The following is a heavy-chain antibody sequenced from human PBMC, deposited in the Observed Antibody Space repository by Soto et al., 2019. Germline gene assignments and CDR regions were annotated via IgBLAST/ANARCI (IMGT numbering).Heavy chain of an antibody. CDR1: GYTFTSYA. V-gene: IGHV1-3*01. Sequence: GASVKVSCKASGYTFTSYAMHWVRQAPGQRLEWMGWINAGNGNTKYSQKFQGRVTITRDTSASTAYMELRSLRSDDTAMYYCAREGSAPYYYYGMDAWGQGTTVTVSS. CDR2: INAGNGNT. D-gene: IGHD3-10*01. J-gene: IGHJ6*02. CDR3: AREGSAPYYYYGMDA.